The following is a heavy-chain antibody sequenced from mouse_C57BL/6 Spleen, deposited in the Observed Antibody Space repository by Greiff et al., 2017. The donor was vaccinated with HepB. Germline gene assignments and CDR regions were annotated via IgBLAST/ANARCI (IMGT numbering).Heavy chain of an antibody. V-gene: IGHV1-50*01. CDR1: GYTFTSYW. Sequence: QVQLQQPGAELVKPGASVKLSCKASGYTFTSYWMQWVKQRPGQGLEWIGEIDPSDSYTNYNQKFKGKATLTVDTSSSTAYMQLSSLTSEDSAVYYCARTGYGNYWYFDVWGTGTTVTVSS. CDR3: ARTGYGNYWYFDV. D-gene: IGHD2-10*02. CDR2: IDPSDSYT. J-gene: IGHJ1*03.